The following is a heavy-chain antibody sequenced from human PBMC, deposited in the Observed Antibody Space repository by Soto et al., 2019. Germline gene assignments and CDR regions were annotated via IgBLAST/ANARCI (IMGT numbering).Heavy chain of an antibody. V-gene: IGHV1-3*01. CDR3: ARVDDSSGYYP. J-gene: IGHJ5*02. CDR2: INAGNGNT. D-gene: IGHD3-22*01. CDR1: GYTFTSYA. Sequence: ASVKVSCTASGYTFTSYAMHWVRQAPGQRLEWMGWINAGNGNTKYSQKFQGRVTITRDTSASTAYMELSSLRSEDTAVYYCARVDDSSGYYPWGQGTLVTVSS.